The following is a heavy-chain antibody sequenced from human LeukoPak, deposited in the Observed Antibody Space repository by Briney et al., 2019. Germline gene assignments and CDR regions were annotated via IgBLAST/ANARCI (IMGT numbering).Heavy chain of an antibody. CDR1: GFTFSGSG. J-gene: IGHJ4*02. CDR3: AKDLLPGFDS. V-gene: IGHV3-30*02. Sequence: GGSLRLSCAASGFTFSGSGMHWVRQAPGKGLEWVTFIRYDGTNRYYAASVKGRFTISRDNSKNTVYLQMNSLRGEDTAVYYCAKDLLPGFDSWGQGTLVTVSS. CDR2: IRYDGTNR.